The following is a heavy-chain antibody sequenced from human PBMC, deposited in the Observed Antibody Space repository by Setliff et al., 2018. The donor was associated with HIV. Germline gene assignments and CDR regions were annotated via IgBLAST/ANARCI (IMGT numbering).Heavy chain of an antibody. CDR2: IYYSGST. D-gene: IGHD1-7*01. CDR3: VRVGGTTWGVYYYYYYMDV. Sequence: SETLSLTCTVSGGSISSRSYYWGWIRQPPGKGLEWIGSIYYSGSTDYDPSLKSRVTISVDTSKNQFSLKLSSVTAADTAVYYCVRVGGTTWGVYYYYYYMDVWGKGTTVTVSS. V-gene: IGHV4-39*01. J-gene: IGHJ6*03. CDR1: GGSISSRSYY.